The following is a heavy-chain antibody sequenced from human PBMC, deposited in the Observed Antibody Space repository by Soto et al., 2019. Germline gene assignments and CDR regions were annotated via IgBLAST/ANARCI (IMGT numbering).Heavy chain of an antibody. CDR3: ARFSDFWSGYYWFDP. Sequence: LSLTCTVSDGSMSEYYWSWIRQPPGKGLEWIGYIYYTGITNYSPSLKSRVTISVDTSKNQFSLKLNSVTAADTAVYYCARFSDFWSGYYWFDPWGQGTLVTVSS. D-gene: IGHD3-3*01. J-gene: IGHJ5*02. CDR2: IYYTGIT. V-gene: IGHV4-59*01. CDR1: DGSMSEYY.